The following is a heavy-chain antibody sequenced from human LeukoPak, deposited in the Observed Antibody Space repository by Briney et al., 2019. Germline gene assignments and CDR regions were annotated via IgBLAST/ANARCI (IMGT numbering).Heavy chain of an antibody. Sequence: PGGSLRLSCSASGFTFSSYAMHWVRQAPGKGLEYVSSISYNGGSTSYADSVKGRFTISRDNSKNTLYLHMSTLRPEDTAVYYCAYSSGYYHWGQGTLVTVSS. CDR1: GFTFSSYA. V-gene: IGHV3-64D*06. D-gene: IGHD3-22*01. CDR3: AYSSGYYH. J-gene: IGHJ1*01. CDR2: ISYNGGST.